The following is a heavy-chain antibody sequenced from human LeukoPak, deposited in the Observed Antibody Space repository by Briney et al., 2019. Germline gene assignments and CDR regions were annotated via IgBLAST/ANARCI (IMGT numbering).Heavy chain of an antibody. V-gene: IGHV3-23*01. CDR1: GFTFSTYA. D-gene: IGHD6-19*01. Sequence: GGSLRLSCVASGFTFSTYAMTWVRQAPGKGLEWVSGISGTGRTTYYADSVKGRFTISRDNSKNTLYLQMDSLRAEDTAVYYCARGRAVAGTYFDYWGQGTLVTVSS. CDR3: ARGRAVAGTYFDY. CDR2: ISGTGRTT. J-gene: IGHJ4*02.